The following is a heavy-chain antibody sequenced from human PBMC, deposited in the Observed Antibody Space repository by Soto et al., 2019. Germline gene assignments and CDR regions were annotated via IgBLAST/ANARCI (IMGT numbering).Heavy chain of an antibody. V-gene: IGHV1-18*01. J-gene: IGHJ6*02. Sequence: QVLLVQSGAEVKNPGASVKVSCKASGCSFTRYGIGWARQAPGQGLEWMGWINAYNGNTNYAQNLQGRLTLTTDTSTTTAYMELRSLRSNDTAIYYCAMVDVYVTPSPQDVWGQGTTVTVSS. D-gene: IGHD3-16*01. CDR2: INAYNGNT. CDR3: AMVDVYVTPSPQDV. CDR1: GCSFTRYG.